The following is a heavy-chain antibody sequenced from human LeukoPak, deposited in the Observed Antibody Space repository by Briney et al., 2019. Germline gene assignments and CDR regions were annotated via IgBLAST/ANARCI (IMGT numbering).Heavy chain of an antibody. CDR2: IHYSGST. CDR1: GGSISSSSYY. CDR3: ARSGYGYYYYMDV. D-gene: IGHD3-3*01. J-gene: IGHJ6*03. Sequence: PSETLSLTRTVSGGSISSSSYYWGWIRQPPGKGLEWIGSIHYSGSTYYNPSLKSRVTISVDTSKNQFSLKLSSVTAADTAVYYCARSGYGYYYYMDVWGKGTTVTVSS. V-gene: IGHV4-39*01.